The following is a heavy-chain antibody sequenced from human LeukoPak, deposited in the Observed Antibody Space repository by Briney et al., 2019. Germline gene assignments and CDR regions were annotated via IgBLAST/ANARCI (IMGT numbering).Heavy chain of an antibody. Sequence: GGSLRLSCAASGFTFSAYGMHWVRQAPGKGLEWVAVIWRDGSNENYPDSVKGRFTISRGNSKNTLFLQMNSLRTEDTAVYYCARDFGARPFDIWGQGTMVTVSS. D-gene: IGHD3-10*01. CDR3: ARDFGARPFDI. J-gene: IGHJ3*02. CDR2: IWRDGSNE. V-gene: IGHV3-33*01. CDR1: GFTFSAYG.